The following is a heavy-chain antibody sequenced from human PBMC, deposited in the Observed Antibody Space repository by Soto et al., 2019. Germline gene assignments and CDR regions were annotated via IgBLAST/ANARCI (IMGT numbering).Heavy chain of an antibody. CDR1: GGTFSSYA. CDR3: ASLVTVAGTPPYYYYGMDV. D-gene: IGHD6-19*01. Sequence: SVKVSCKASGGTFSSYAISWVLQAPGQGLEWMGGIIPIFGTANYAQKFQGRVTITADESTSTAYMELSSLRSEDTAVYYCASLVTVAGTPPYYYYGMDVWGQGTTVTVSS. V-gene: IGHV1-69*13. CDR2: IIPIFGTA. J-gene: IGHJ6*02.